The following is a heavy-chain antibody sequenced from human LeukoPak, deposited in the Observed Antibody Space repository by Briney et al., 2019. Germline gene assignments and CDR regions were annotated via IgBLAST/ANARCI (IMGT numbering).Heavy chain of an antibody. CDR2: INPNSGGT. V-gene: IGHV1-2*02. J-gene: IGHJ4*02. CDR3: AKVEYYDILTGYIQPFDY. D-gene: IGHD3-9*01. CDR1: GYTFTGYY. Sequence: ASVKVSCKASGYTFTGYYMHWVRQAPGQGLELMGWINPNSGGTNYAQKFQGRVTMTRDTSISTAYMELSRLRSDDTAVYYCAKVEYYDILTGYIQPFDYWGQGTLVTVSS.